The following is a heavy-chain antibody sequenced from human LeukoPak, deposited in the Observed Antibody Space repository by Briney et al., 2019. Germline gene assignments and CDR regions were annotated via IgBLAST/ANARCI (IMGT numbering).Heavy chain of an antibody. V-gene: IGHV3-30*18. J-gene: IGHJ4*02. D-gene: IGHD2-2*01. CDR3: AKDYCSSTSCSIFDY. CDR2: ISYDGSNK. CDR1: GFTFSSYG. Sequence: GGSLRLSCAASGFTFSSYGMHWVRQAPGKGLEWAAVISYDGSNKYYADSVKGRFTISRDNSKNTLYLQMNSLRAEDTAVYYCAKDYCSSTSCSIFDYWGQGTLVTVSS.